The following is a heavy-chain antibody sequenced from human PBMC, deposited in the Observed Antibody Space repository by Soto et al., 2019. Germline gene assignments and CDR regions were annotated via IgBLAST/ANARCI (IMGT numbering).Heavy chain of an antibody. CDR3: ARDLGYYDSSGYFDY. CDR1: GLTFSDYY. CDR2: ISSSGSII. D-gene: IGHD3-22*01. V-gene: IGHV3-11*01. J-gene: IGHJ4*02. Sequence: PWGSLLLSWVPSGLTFSDYYMSWIRQAPGKGLEWVSYISSSGSIIYYADSVKGRFTISRDNAKNSLYLQMNSLRAEDAAVYYCARDLGYYDSSGYFDYWGQGTMVSVSS.